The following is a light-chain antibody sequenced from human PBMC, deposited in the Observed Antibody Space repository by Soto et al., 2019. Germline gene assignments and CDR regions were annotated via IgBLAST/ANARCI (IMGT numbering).Light chain of an antibody. V-gene: IGLV2-11*01. CDR2: DVT. Sequence: QSALTQPRSVSGSPGQSVAISCTGTSSDVGTYDYVSWYQQHPGKAPKLMIYDVTKRPSGVPDRFSGSKSGNTASLTISVHKPEDESDCYCCSYAGSPYVFGTGTKLTVL. J-gene: IGLJ1*01. CDR1: SSDVGTYDY. CDR3: CSYAGSPYV.